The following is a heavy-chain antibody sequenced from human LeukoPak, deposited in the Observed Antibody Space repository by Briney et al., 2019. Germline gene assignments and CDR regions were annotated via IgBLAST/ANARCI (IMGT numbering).Heavy chain of an antibody. CDR3: ARDFRSSWYYFDY. V-gene: IGHV3-66*01. Sequence: PGGSLRLSCAASGFTVSSNYMSWVRQAPGKGLEWVSVIYSGGSTYYADSVKGRFTISRDNSKNTLYLQMNSLRAEDTAVYYCARDFRSSWYYFDYWGRGTLVTVSS. D-gene: IGHD6-13*01. CDR2: IYSGGST. CDR1: GFTVSSNY. J-gene: IGHJ4*02.